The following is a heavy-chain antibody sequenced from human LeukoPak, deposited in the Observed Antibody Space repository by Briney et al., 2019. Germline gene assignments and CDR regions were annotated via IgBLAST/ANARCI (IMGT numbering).Heavy chain of an antibody. CDR2: ISSSGSTI. J-gene: IGHJ4*02. V-gene: IGHV3-11*04. Sequence: GGSLRLSCAASGFTFSDYYTSWIRQAPGKGLEWVSYISSSGSTIYYADSVKGRFTISRDNAKNSLYLQMNSLRAGDTAVYYCARDPSGWLYYFDYWGQGTLVTVSS. CDR1: GFTFSDYY. D-gene: IGHD3-22*01. CDR3: ARDPSGWLYYFDY.